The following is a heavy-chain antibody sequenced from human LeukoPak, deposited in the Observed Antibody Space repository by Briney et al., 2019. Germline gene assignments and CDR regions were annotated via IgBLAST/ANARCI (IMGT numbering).Heavy chain of an antibody. Sequence: SQTLSLTCAISGDSVSSNSAAWNWIRQSPSGGLEWLGRTYYRSKWYNDYAVSVKSRITINPDTSKNQFSLQLNSVTPEDTAVYYCARDAADSSGYYYHYYYYGMDVWGQGTTVTVSS. J-gene: IGHJ6*02. V-gene: IGHV6-1*01. CDR3: ARDAADSSGYYYHYYYYGMDV. D-gene: IGHD3-22*01. CDR2: TYYRSKWYN. CDR1: GDSVSSNSAA.